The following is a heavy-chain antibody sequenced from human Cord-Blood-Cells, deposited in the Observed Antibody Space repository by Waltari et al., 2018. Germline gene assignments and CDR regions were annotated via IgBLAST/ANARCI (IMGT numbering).Heavy chain of an antibody. CDR1: GGSFSGYS. CDR3: ARVFSGYDAFDI. CDR2: INHSGST. Sequence: QVQLQQWGAGLLQPSETLSLTCAVYGGSFSGYSRSSVRQPPGKGLAWIGEINHSGSTNYNPSLKSRVTISVDTSKNQFSLKLSSVTAADTAVYYCARVFSGYDAFDIWGQGTMVTVSS. V-gene: IGHV4-34*01. J-gene: IGHJ3*02. D-gene: IGHD5-12*01.